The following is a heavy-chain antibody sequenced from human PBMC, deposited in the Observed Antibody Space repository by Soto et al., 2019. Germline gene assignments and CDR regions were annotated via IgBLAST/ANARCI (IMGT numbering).Heavy chain of an antibody. CDR2: IIPILGIA. V-gene: IGHV1-69*02. CDR3: AGYYCSGGSCGFDY. Sequence: EASVKVSCTASGGTFSIYTISWVRQAPGQGLEWMGRIIPILGIANYAQKFQGRVTITADKSTSTAYMELSSLRSEDTAVYYCAGYYCSGGSCGFDYWGQGTLVTVSS. CDR1: GGTFSIYT. D-gene: IGHD2-15*01. J-gene: IGHJ4*02.